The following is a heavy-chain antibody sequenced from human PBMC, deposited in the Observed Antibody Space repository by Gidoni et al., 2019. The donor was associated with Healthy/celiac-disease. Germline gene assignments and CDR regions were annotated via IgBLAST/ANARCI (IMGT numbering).Heavy chain of an antibody. D-gene: IGHD6-13*01. Sequence: GKGLEWIGYIYYSGSTNYNPSLKSRVTISVDTSKNQFSLKLSSVTAADTAVYYCARSYSSQSWFDPWGQGTLVTVSS. CDR3: ARSYSSQSWFDP. J-gene: IGHJ5*02. CDR2: IYYSGST. V-gene: IGHV4-59*01.